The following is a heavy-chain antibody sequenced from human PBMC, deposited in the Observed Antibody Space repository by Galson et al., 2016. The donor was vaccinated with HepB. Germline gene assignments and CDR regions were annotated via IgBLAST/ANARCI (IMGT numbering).Heavy chain of an antibody. V-gene: IGHV1-46*01. CDR3: AVDYGAGGFYYFDY. CDR1: EYTFTSYY. Sequence: SVKVSCKASEYTFTSYYVYWVRQAPGRGLEWVGVINPTGGSTDIAPRFQDRVTLTRDTSTGTVYMELTSLTSDDTAVYFCAVDYGAGGFYYFDYWGQGPLITVSS. D-gene: IGHD6-13*01. CDR2: INPTGGST. J-gene: IGHJ4*02.